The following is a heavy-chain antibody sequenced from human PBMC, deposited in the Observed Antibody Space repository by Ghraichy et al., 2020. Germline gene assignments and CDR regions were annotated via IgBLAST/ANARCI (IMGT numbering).Heavy chain of an antibody. J-gene: IGHJ4*02. CDR1: GGSFSGYY. D-gene: IGHD1-26*01. CDR2: INHSGST. V-gene: IGHV4-34*01. CDR3: ARGLKFLFHRIAVAPSGSYYSYFDY. Sequence: SETLSLTCAVYGGSFSGYYWSWIRQPPGKGLEWIGEINHSGSTNYNPSLKSRVTISVDTSKNQFSLKLSSVTAADTAVYYCARGLKFLFHRIAVAPSGSYYSYFDYWGQGTLVTVSS.